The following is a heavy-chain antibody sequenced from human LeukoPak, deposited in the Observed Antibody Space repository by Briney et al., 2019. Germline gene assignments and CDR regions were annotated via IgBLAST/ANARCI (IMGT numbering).Heavy chain of an antibody. D-gene: IGHD3-10*01. V-gene: IGHV1-46*01. CDR3: ARGMSYGSGIEPRYYYGMDV. CDR1: GYTFTSYY. Sequence: RASVKVSCKASGYTFTSYYMHRVRQAPGQGLEWMGIINPSGGSTSYAQKFQGRVTMTRDTSTSTVYMELSSLRSEDTAVYYCARGMSYGSGIEPRYYYGMDVWGQGTTVTVSS. J-gene: IGHJ6*02. CDR2: INPSGGST.